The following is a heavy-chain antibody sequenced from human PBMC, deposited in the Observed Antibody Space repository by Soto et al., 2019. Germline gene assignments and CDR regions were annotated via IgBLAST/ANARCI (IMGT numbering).Heavy chain of an antibody. J-gene: IGHJ4*02. V-gene: IGHV1-18*01. D-gene: IGHD4-17*01. CDR2: ISAYNGNT. CDR1: DYTFTSHG. CDR3: ARSNWQSDYLEGFDF. Sequence: QVQLVQSGSELKKPGASVRVSCKTFDYTFTSHGIGWVRQAPGQGLEWMGWISAYNGNTNYAQKFQGRVTLTTDTSTTTAYMDLRSLRSDDTAVYYCARSNWQSDYLEGFDFWGQGTLVTVSS.